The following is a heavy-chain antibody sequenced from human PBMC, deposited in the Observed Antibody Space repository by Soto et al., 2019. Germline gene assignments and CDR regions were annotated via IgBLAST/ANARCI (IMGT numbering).Heavy chain of an antibody. CDR3: AGNIGISAAGTQGWFDP. D-gene: IGHD1-1*01. Sequence: SETLSLTCTLSGGSISSSDYYWGWIRQPPGRGLEWIGSIYYSGHTYFNVSLRSRVSISIDTSKHQFSLTLSSMTAADSAIYYCAGNIGISAAGTQGWFDPWGLGTLVTVYS. J-gene: IGHJ5*02. CDR1: GGSISSSDYY. V-gene: IGHV4-39*01. CDR2: IYYSGHT.